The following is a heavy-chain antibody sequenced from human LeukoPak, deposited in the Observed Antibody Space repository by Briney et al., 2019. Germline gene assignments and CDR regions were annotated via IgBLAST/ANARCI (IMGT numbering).Heavy chain of an antibody. D-gene: IGHD6-6*01. CDR1: GYTFTSYY. CDR3: ARVPIAARIPYYFDY. Sequence: ASVKVSCKASGYTFTSYYMHWVRQAPGQGLEWMGIINPSGGSTSYAQKFQGRVTMSRDTSTSTVYMELSSLRSEDTAVYYCARVPIAARIPYYFDYWGQGTLVTVPS. J-gene: IGHJ4*02. V-gene: IGHV1-46*03. CDR2: INPSGGST.